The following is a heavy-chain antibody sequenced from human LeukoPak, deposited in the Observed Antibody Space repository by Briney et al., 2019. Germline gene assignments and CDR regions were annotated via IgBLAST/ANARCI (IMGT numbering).Heavy chain of an antibody. CDR2: ISGSGDSS. CDR3: AKYSRIAVAGTVDY. J-gene: IGHJ4*02. CDR1: GFTFSSPT. D-gene: IGHD6-19*01. Sequence: ARPLTPSCAASGFTFSSPTISWIRQAPGHGLNQLSAISGSGDSSYSADSVKGRFTIYRDNSTNTQYLQMNSLRAEDTAVYYCAKYSRIAVAGTVDYWGQGTLVTVSS. V-gene: IGHV3-23*01.